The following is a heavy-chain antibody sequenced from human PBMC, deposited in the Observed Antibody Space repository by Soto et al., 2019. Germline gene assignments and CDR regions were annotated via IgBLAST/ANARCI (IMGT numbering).Heavy chain of an antibody. CDR3: AKVQEFCGYNCYTVDS. CDR1: GLTFSNYA. D-gene: IGHD2-21*02. CDR2: MSGSSSTT. V-gene: IGHV3-23*01. J-gene: IGHJ4*02. Sequence: EVRLLESGGGLVKPGGSLRLSCATSGLTFSNYAMSWVRQAPGGGLEWVSSMSGSSSTTYYADSVKGRFTISRDRSKNTLYLQMSSLRAEDTALYYCAKVQEFCGYNCYTVDSWGQGALVTVSS.